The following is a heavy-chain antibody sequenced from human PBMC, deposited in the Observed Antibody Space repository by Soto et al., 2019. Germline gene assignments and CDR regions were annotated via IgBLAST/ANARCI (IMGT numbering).Heavy chain of an antibody. CDR1: GFTFSSYG. CDR3: AKEGPGGGRHFYYGMDV. V-gene: IGHV3-30*18. D-gene: IGHD1-26*01. CDR2: ISNDGQSE. J-gene: IGHJ6*02. Sequence: QMQLMQSGGGVVQAGTSLRLSCVASGFTFSSYGFHWVRQRPGKGLEWVAVISNDGQSEYYRESVKGRFFVSRERAGAVYLQMNSLRVEDTAVYYCAKEGPGGGRHFYYGMDVWGQGTTVTVSS.